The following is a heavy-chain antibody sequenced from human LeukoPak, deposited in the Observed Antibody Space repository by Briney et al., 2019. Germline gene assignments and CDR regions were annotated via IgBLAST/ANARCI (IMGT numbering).Heavy chain of an antibody. CDR3: ARGQQLGY. CDR2: IKPDGREK. V-gene: IGHV3-7*04. Sequence: GGSLRLSCAASGFTFSDYWMNWVRQAPGKGLEWEATIKPDGREKYYLDSVKGRFTISKDNARKSLYLQMNSLRAEDTAVYSCARGQQLGYWGQGTLVTVSS. D-gene: IGHD6-13*01. J-gene: IGHJ4*02. CDR1: GFTFSDYW.